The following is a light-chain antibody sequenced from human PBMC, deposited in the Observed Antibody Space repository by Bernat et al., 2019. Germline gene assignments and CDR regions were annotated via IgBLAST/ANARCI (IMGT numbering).Light chain of an antibody. Sequence: IQMTQSPSSLSASVGDRVTITCRASQDISNYLNWYHQKPGKAPKLLIYDSSYLETGVPSRFSGSASRTFFTFTITSLQPEDIRTYYCQQYDNLPFTFGGGTNVEIK. CDR3: QQYDNLPFT. CDR2: DSS. CDR1: QDISNY. J-gene: IGKJ4*01. V-gene: IGKV1-33*01.